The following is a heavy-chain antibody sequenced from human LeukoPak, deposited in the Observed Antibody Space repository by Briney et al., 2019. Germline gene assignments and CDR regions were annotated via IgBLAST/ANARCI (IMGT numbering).Heavy chain of an antibody. CDR3: ASGGYSSSWLTRKKGPFDY. J-gene: IGHJ4*02. CDR1: GDSVPSNSAA. V-gene: IGHV6-1*01. Sequence: SQTLSLTCAISGDSVPSNSAAWNWIRQSPSRGLEWLGRTYYRSKWYNDYAVSVKSRITINPDTSKNQFSLQLNSVTPEDTAVYYCASGGYSSSWLTRKKGPFDYWGQGTLVTVSS. D-gene: IGHD6-13*01. CDR2: TYYRSKWYN.